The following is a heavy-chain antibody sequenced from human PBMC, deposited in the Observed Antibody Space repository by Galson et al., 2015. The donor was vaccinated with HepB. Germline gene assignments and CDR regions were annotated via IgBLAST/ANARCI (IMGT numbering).Heavy chain of an antibody. D-gene: IGHD5-18*01. CDR3: AKGSRGYTHYYFDS. J-gene: IGHJ4*02. V-gene: IGHV3-23*01. CDR1: GFSFSGYA. Sequence: SLRLSCAVSGFSFSGYAMGWVRLAPGKGPEWVSDISGSGATTYYADSVKGRFTISRDNSQNTLYLQMNSLRADDTAVYYCAKGSRGYTHYYFDSWGQGALVTVSS. CDR2: ISGSGATT.